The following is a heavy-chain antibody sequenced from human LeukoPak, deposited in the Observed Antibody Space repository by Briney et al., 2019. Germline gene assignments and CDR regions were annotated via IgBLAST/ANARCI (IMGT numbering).Heavy chain of an antibody. V-gene: IGHV3-30*18. CDR2: ISYDGSNK. Sequence: PGGCLRLSCAASGFTFSSYGMHWVRQAPGKGLEWVAVISYDGSNKYYADSVKGRFTISRDNSKNTLYLQMNSLRAEDTAVYYCAKDGPAFDYWGQGTLVTVSS. CDR1: GFTFSSYG. J-gene: IGHJ4*02. CDR3: AKDGPAFDY.